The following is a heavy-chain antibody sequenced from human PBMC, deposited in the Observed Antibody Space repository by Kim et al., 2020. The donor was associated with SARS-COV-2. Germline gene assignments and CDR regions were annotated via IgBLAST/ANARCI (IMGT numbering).Heavy chain of an antibody. D-gene: IGHD1-26*01. CDR3: ARSIVGAIGWAGDWFDP. V-gene: IGHV4-61*02. CDR1: GGSISSGSYY. Sequence: SETLSLTCTVSGGSISSGSYYWSWIRQPAGKGLEWIGRIYTSGSTNYNPSLKSRVTISVDTSKNQFSLKLSSVTAADTAVYYCARSIVGAIGWAGDWFDPWGQGTLVTVSS. J-gene: IGHJ5*02. CDR2: IYTSGST.